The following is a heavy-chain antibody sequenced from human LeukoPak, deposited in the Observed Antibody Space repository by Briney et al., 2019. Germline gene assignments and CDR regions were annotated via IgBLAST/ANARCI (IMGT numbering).Heavy chain of an antibody. Sequence: GGSLRLSCAASGFTFSSYWMHWVRQAPGKGLVWVSRINSDGSSTSYADSVKGRFTISRDNAKNSLYLQMNSLRDEDTAVYYCATGFGDTYGMDVWGQGTTVTVSS. V-gene: IGHV3-74*01. CDR1: GFTFSSYW. J-gene: IGHJ6*02. CDR2: INSDGSST. CDR3: ATGFGDTYGMDV. D-gene: IGHD3-10*01.